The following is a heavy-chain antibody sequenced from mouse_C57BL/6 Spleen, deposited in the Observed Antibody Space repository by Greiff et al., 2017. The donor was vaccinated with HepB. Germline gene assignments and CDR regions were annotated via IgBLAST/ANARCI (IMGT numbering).Heavy chain of an antibody. Sequence: VQLQQSGAELVRPGASVKLSCTASGFNIKDDYMHWVKQRPEQGLEWIGWIDPENGDTEYASKFQGKATITADTSTNTAYLQLSSLRSEDTAVYYCTTKGPYYFDDWGQGTTLTVSS. CDR3: TTKGPYYFDD. CDR1: GFNIKDDY. J-gene: IGHJ2*01. V-gene: IGHV14-4*01. CDR2: IDPENGDT. D-gene: IGHD3-3*01.